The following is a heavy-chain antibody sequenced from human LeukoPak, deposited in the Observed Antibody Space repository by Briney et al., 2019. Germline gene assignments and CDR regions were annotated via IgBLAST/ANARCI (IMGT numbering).Heavy chain of an antibody. CDR2: MNPDSGNT. Sequence: GASLNLSCKASGYTFTSYDINLGRQATGQGLEWMGWMNPDSGNTGYAKKFQGRVPLTRNTSISTDYMELSSVRSEDTAVYFCAKRGSSYGDFDFWGQGTLVTVSS. CDR1: GYTFTSYD. D-gene: IGHD5-18*01. J-gene: IGHJ4*02. V-gene: IGHV1-8*01. CDR3: AKRGSSYGDFDF.